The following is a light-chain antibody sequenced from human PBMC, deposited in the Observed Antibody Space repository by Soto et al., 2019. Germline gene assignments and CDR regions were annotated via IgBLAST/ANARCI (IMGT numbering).Light chain of an antibody. Sequence: EVVLTQSPGTLSLSPGERATLSCRASQSVSSNYLAWYQQKPGQAPRLFIYGAFTRSTGIPDRFSSSGSGTDFTLTITRLEPEDFAVYYCQKYGRSPPLTFGGGTKVEMK. CDR3: QKYGRSPPLT. CDR2: GAF. CDR1: QSVSSNY. V-gene: IGKV3-20*01. J-gene: IGKJ4*01.